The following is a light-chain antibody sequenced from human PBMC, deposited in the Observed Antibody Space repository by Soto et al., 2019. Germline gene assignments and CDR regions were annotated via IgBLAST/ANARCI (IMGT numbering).Light chain of an antibody. CDR1: QSISTW. J-gene: IGKJ1*01. V-gene: IGKV1-5*03. CDR3: QQYNSYSWT. CDR2: KAS. Sequence: DIQMTQSPSTLSASVGDRVTITCRASQSISTWLAWYQQKPGKAPKLLIYKASSLESGVPSRFSGSGSGTEFTLTISSLQPEDFGTYYCQQYNSYSWTFGQGTKVDIK.